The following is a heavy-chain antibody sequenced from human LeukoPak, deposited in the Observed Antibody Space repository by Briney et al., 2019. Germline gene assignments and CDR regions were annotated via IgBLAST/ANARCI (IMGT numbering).Heavy chain of an antibody. CDR2: INAGNGNT. V-gene: IGHV1-3*01. D-gene: IGHD3-10*01. CDR3: ARGPLMVRGVLNWFDP. CDR1: GYTFTSYA. J-gene: IGHJ5*02. Sequence: ASVKVSCKASGYTFTSYAMHWVRQAPGQRLEWMGWINAGNGNTKYSQKLQGRVTMTTDTSTSTAYMELRSLRSDDTAVYYCARGPLMVRGVLNWFDPWGQGTLVTVSS.